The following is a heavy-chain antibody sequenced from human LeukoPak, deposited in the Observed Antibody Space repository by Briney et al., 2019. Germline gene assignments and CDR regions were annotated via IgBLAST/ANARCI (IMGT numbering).Heavy chain of an antibody. V-gene: IGHV5-51*01. CDR2: IYPGDSDT. CDR1: GYSFNSYW. CDR3: ARLNRRRLRYFDWLFDI. J-gene: IGHJ3*02. D-gene: IGHD3-9*01. Sequence: GESLKISCKGSGYSFNSYWIGWVRQMPGKGLEWVGSIYPGDSDTRYSPSFQGQVTITADKSISTAYLQWSSQKASDTAMYYCARLNRRRLRYFDWLFDIWGQGTMVTVSS.